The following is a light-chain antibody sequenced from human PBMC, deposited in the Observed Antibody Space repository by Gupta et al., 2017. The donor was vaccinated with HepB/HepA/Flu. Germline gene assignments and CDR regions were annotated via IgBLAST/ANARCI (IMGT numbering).Light chain of an antibody. CDR3: SSYTGSSTLLDV. CDR2: DVS. Sequence: QSALTQPASVSGSPGQSLTISCTGTNNDCVSGYHKHPGKAPNLIIFDVSDRHAGVSDRFSGSKSGKTAALTISGLQAEDEADYYCSSYTGSSTLLDVFGTGTKVSVL. J-gene: IGLJ1*01. CDR1: NNDC. V-gene: IGLV2-14*03.